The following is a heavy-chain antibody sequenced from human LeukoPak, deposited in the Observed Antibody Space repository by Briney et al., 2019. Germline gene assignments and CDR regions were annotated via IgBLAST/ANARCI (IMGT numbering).Heavy chain of an antibody. CDR1: GGSISSSNW. D-gene: IGHD3-3*01. CDR3: ARAAGILEWLLPSTGNYYYGMDV. V-gene: IGHV4-4*02. Sequence: SGTLSLTCAVSGGSISSSNWWSWVRQPPGKGLEWIGEIYHSGSTNYNPSLKSRVTISVDKSKNQFSLKLSSVTAADTAVYYCARAAGILEWLLPSTGNYYYGMDVWGQGPRSPSP. J-gene: IGHJ6*02. CDR2: IYHSGST.